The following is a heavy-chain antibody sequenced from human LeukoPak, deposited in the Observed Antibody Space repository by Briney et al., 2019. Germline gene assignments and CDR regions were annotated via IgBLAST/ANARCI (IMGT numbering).Heavy chain of an antibody. CDR1: GFTFSSYW. D-gene: IGHD6-13*01. V-gene: IGHV3-7*01. Sequence: GGSLRLSCAASGFTFSSYWMSWVRQAPGKGLEWVANIKQDGSEKYYVDSVKGRFTISRDNAKNSLYLQMNSLRAEDTAVYYCARQSSSSHHYFDYWGQGTLVTVSS. CDR3: ARQSSSSHHYFDY. J-gene: IGHJ4*02. CDR2: IKQDGSEK.